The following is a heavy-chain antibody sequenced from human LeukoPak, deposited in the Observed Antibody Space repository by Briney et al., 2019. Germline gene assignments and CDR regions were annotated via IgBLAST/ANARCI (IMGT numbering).Heavy chain of an antibody. Sequence: GRSLRLSCAASGFTFSSYAMHWVRQAPGKGLEWVAVISYDGSNKYYADSVKGRFTISRDNSKNTLYLQMNSLRAEDTAVYYCARDLGDGYNSYYFDYWGQGTLVTVSS. V-gene: IGHV3-30-3*01. CDR1: GFTFSSYA. J-gene: IGHJ4*02. CDR2: ISYDGSNK. CDR3: ARDLGDGYNSYYFDY. D-gene: IGHD5-24*01.